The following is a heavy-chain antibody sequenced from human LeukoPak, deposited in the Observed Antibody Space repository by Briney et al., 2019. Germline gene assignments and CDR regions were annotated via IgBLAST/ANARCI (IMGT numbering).Heavy chain of an antibody. CDR2: INHSGST. D-gene: IGHD5-18*01. CDR3: ARALDTAMVQGYFDY. CDR1: GGSFSGYY. Sequence: PSETLSLTCAVYGGSFSGYYWSWIRQPPGKGLEWIGEINHSGSTNYNPSLKGRVTISVDTSKNQFSLKLSSVTAADTAVYYCARALDTAMVQGYFDYWGQGTLVTVSS. J-gene: IGHJ4*02. V-gene: IGHV4-34*01.